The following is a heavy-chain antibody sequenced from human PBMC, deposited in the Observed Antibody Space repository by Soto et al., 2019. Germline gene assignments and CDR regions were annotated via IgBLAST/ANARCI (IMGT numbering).Heavy chain of an antibody. D-gene: IGHD2-21*02. V-gene: IGHV1-69*13. CDR1: GYTFTSYY. CDR3: ARVNCGGDCYPTWDYYYGMDV. J-gene: IGHJ6*02. Sequence: GASVKVSGKASGYTFTSYYMHWVRQAPGQGLEWMGGIIPIFGTANYAQKFQGRVTITADESTSTAYMELSSLTSEDTAVYYCARVNCGGDCYPTWDYYYGMDVWGHGTTVTVSS. CDR2: IIPIFGTA.